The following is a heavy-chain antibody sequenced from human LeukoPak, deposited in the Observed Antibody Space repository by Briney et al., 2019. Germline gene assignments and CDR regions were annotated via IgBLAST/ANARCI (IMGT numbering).Heavy chain of an antibody. Sequence: GGSLRLSCAASGFTFSDYYMSWIRQAPGEGLEWVSYISSSSSYTNYADSVKGRFTISGDNAKNSLYLQMNSLRAEDTAVYYCARVPSSGWYLLDYWGQGTLVTVSS. D-gene: IGHD6-19*01. V-gene: IGHV3-11*05. CDR1: GFTFSDYY. CDR3: ARVPSSGWYLLDY. J-gene: IGHJ4*02. CDR2: ISSSSSYT.